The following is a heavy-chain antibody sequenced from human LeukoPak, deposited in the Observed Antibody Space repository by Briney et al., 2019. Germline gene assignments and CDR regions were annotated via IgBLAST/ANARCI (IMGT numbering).Heavy chain of an antibody. Sequence: GGSLRLSCAASGFTFSSYSMNWVRQAPGKGLEWVSYISSSSSTIYYADSVKGRFTISRDNAKNSLYLQMNSLRAEDTAVYYCARVGYCSSTSCRYFDYWGQGTLVTVSS. D-gene: IGHD2-2*01. J-gene: IGHJ4*02. CDR2: ISSSSSTI. CDR3: ARVGYCSSTSCRYFDY. CDR1: GFTFSSYS. V-gene: IGHV3-48*01.